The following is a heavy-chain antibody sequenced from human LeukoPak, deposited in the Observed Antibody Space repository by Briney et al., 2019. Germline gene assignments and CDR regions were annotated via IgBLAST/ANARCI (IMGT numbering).Heavy chain of an antibody. D-gene: IGHD3-10*01. Sequence: ASVKVSCKASGYTFAGYYMHWVRQAPGQGLEWMGIINPSGGSTSYAQKFQGRVTMTRDMSTSTVYMELSSLRSEDTAVYYCAREGTAFDYWGQGTLVTVSS. V-gene: IGHV1-46*01. CDR2: INPSGGST. CDR3: AREGTAFDY. CDR1: GYTFAGYY. J-gene: IGHJ4*02.